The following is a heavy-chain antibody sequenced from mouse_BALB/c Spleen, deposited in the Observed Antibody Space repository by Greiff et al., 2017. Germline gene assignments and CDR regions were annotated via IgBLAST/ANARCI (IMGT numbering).Heavy chain of an antibody. V-gene: IGHV14-4*02. D-gene: IGHD1-1*01. CDR3: PAPFLTTVVDFDY. CDR1: GFNIKDYY. CDR2: IDPENGDT. Sequence: EVKLMESGAELVRSGASVKLSCTASGFNIKDYYMHWVKQRPEQGLEWIGWIDPENGDTEYAPKFQGKATMTADTSSNTAYLQLSSLTSEDTAVYYFPAPFLTTVVDFDYWGQGTTLTVSS. J-gene: IGHJ2*01.